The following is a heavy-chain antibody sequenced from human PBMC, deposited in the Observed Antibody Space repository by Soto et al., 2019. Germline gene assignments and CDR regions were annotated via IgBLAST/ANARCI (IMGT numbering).Heavy chain of an antibody. J-gene: IGHJ3*02. CDR1: GYSFTSYW. D-gene: IGHD3-22*01. Sequence: PGESLKISCKGSGYSFTSYWIGLVRQMPGKGLEWMGIIYPGDSDTRYSPSFQGQVTISADKSISTAYLQWSSLKASDTAMYYCVSAYYYDSSGYYYGAFDIWGKGKMVTVSS. V-gene: IGHV5-51*01. CDR2: IYPGDSDT. CDR3: VSAYYYDSSGYYYGAFDI.